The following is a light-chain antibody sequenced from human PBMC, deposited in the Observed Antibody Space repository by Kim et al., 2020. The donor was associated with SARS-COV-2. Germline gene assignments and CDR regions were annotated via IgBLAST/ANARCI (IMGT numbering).Light chain of an antibody. CDR1: RSNIGSNI. V-gene: IGLV1-44*01. CDR2: SSN. CDR3: AAWDDSLGGPV. Sequence: GQRVTISGSGSRSNIGSNIGNWYPHLPGTAPKLVLYSSNQRPSGVPDRFSGSRSGTSASLAISGLQSEDEADYICAAWDDSLGGPVFGGGTQLTVL. J-gene: IGLJ2*01.